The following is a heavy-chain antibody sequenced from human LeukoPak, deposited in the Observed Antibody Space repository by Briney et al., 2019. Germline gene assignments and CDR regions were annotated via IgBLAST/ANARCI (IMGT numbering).Heavy chain of an antibody. CDR3: ARDYYNYGQFDH. Sequence: ASVKVSCKASGYTFTGYFMYWVRQAPGQGLEWMGWINPNSGDTKYAQKFQGRVTMTRDTSISTAYMELSSLRSDDTAVYYCARDYYNYGQFDHWGQGTLVTVSS. V-gene: IGHV1-2*02. CDR1: GYTFTGYF. J-gene: IGHJ4*02. CDR2: INPNSGDT. D-gene: IGHD5-24*01.